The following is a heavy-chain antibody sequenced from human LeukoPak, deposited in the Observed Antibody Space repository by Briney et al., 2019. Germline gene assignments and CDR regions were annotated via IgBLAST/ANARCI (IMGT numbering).Heavy chain of an antibody. D-gene: IGHD3-10*01. Sequence: TSETLSLTCTVSCGSISSGGYYWSWIRQHPGKGLEWIGYIYYSGSAYYNPSLKSRVTISVDTSENQFSLKLSSVTAADTAVYCCARVNYGSATKEDYWGQGTLVTVSS. CDR3: ARVNYGSATKEDY. J-gene: IGHJ4*02. CDR2: IYYSGSA. CDR1: CGSISSGGYY. V-gene: IGHV4-31*03.